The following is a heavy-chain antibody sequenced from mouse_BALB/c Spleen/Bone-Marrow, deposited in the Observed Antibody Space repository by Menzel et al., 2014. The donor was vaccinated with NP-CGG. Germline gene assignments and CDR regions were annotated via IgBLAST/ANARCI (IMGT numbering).Heavy chain of an antibody. CDR1: GYTFTSYY. CDR3: ARRYGYGDRYFDV. V-gene: IGHV1S56*01. Sequence: VKLVESGPELVKPGASVRISCKASGYTFTSYYIHWVKQRPGQGLEWIGWIYPGNVNTKYNEKFKGKATLTADKSSSTAYMQLSSLTSEDSAVYFCARRYGYGDRYFDVWGAGTTVTVSS. J-gene: IGHJ1*01. D-gene: IGHD2-2*01. CDR2: IYPGNVNT.